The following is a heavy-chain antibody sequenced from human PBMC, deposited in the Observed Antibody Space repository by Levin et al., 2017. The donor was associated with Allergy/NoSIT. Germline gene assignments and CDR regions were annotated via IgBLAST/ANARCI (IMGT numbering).Heavy chain of an antibody. CDR1: GFTFHNYN. V-gene: IGHV3-30*04. D-gene: IGHD2/OR15-2a*01. CDR3: ATLVMGTPYPAQLDS. CDR2: ISFDGRHK. J-gene: IGHJ4*02. Sequence: PGGSLRLSCAASGFTFHNYNIHWVRQAPGKGLEWVALISFDGRHKYYADSLKGRFTISRDNSNNTAYLQISSLRGDDTAVYYCATLVMGTPYPAQLDSWGQGTLVTVSS.